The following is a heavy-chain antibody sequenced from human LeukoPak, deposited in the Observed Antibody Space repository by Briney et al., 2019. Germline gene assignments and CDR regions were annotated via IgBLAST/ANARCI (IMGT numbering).Heavy chain of an antibody. CDR3: ARGANDDYRFDY. J-gene: IGHJ4*02. CDR2: INSDGSRT. V-gene: IGHV3-74*01. Sequence: GGSLRLSCAASGFNFSSYWMHWVRQVPGKGLVWVSRINSDGSRTTYADYVKGRFTISRDNAKNTLYLQMNSLRAEDTAVYYCARGANDDYRFDYWGQGTLVTVSS. CDR1: GFNFSSYW. D-gene: IGHD4-17*01.